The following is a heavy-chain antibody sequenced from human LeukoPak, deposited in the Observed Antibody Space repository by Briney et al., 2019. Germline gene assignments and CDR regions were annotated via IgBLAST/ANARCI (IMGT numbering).Heavy chain of an antibody. CDR2: LLDSWRT. Sequence: MEMKRIGYLLDSWRTKDNPSLQSRVTLSADTSKNQFSLRLTSVTAADTAVYYCATIRRGSIYGYFDFWGQGILVTVSS. D-gene: IGHD5-18*01. CDR3: ATIRRGSIYGYFDF. J-gene: IGHJ4*02. V-gene: IGHV4-59*01.